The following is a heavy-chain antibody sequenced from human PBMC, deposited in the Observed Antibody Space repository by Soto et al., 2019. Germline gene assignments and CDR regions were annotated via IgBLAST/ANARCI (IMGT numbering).Heavy chain of an antibody. CDR1: GYTFTSYD. Sequence: GASVKVSCKASGYTFTSYDINWLRQSTGQGLEWMGWMNPNSGNTGYAQKFQGRVTMTRNTSISTAYMELSSLRSEDTAVYYCAITPERGMATTNFDYWGQGTLVTVS. V-gene: IGHV1-8*01. CDR2: MNPNSGNT. J-gene: IGHJ4*02. CDR3: AITPERGMATTNFDY. D-gene: IGHD1-1*01.